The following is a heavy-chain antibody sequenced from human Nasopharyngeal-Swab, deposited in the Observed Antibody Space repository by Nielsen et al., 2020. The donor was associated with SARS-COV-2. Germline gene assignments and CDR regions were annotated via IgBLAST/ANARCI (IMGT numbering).Heavy chain of an antibody. CDR2: IYYSGST. J-gene: IGHJ6*02. D-gene: IGHD3-3*01. CDR1: GGSISSSSYY. Sequence: SETLSLTCTVSGGSISSSSYYWVCIRQPPGKGLEWIGSIYYSGSTYYNPSLKSRVTISVDTSKNQFSLKLSSVTAADTAVYYCASCRTSITIFGVVIRNGMDVWGQGTTVTVSS. V-gene: IGHV4-39*01. CDR3: ASCRTSITIFGVVIRNGMDV.